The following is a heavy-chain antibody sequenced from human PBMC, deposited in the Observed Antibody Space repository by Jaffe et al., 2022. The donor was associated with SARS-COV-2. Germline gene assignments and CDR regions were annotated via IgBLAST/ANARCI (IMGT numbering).Heavy chain of an antibody. J-gene: IGHJ4*02. V-gene: IGHV4-31*03. Sequence: QVQLQESGPGLVKPSQTLSLTCTVSGGSISSGDYYWTWIRQHPGKGLEWIGYIFYSGTAHYNPSLKSRVIISVDTSKNQFSLKLTSVTAADTAVYYCAMWPSMTTMTSVYFDYWGQGALVTVSS. CDR1: GGSISSGDYY. D-gene: IGHD4-17*01. CDR2: IFYSGTA. CDR3: AMWPSMTTMTSVYFDY.